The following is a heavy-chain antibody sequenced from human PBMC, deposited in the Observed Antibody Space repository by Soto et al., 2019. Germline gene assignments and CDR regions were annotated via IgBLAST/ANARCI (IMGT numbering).Heavy chain of an antibody. V-gene: IGHV3-9*01. D-gene: IGHD4-17*01. Sequence: EVQLVESGGGLVQPGTSLRLSCAVSGFTFDDYAMHWVRQAPGKGLEWVSGIGWNSGSIGYADSVKGRFTISRDNAKNSLYLQMNSLRAEDTALYYCSKDTGAYGDFVYLDLWGRGTLVTVSS. CDR1: GFTFDDYA. CDR3: SKDTGAYGDFVYLDL. CDR2: IGWNSGSI. J-gene: IGHJ2*01.